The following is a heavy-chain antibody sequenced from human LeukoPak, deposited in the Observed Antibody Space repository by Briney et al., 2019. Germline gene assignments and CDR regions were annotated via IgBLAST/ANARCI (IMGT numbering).Heavy chain of an antibody. Sequence: AWGSLRLSCAASGFTVSSNYMSWVRQAPGKGLEWVSVFYSAGSTYYADSVKGRFTISRDNSKNTLYLQMNSLRAEDTAVYYCARGLDYGVYFDYWGQGTLVTASS. CDR2: FYSAGST. J-gene: IGHJ4*02. V-gene: IGHV3-53*01. CDR3: ARGLDYGVYFDY. D-gene: IGHD4-17*01. CDR1: GFTVSSNY.